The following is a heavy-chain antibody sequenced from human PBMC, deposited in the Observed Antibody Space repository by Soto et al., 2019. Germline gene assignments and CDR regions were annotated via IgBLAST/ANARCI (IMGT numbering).Heavy chain of an antibody. CDR1: GFTFSDNA. D-gene: IGHD6-19*01. CDR3: AKGGRQWLVTSDFNY. J-gene: IGHJ4*02. Sequence: VQLVESGGGVVQPGRSRRLSWAASGFTFSDNAMHWVGQAPGKGLEWVAVVSHDGRNTHYADSVKGRFTISRDSSKNTVSLEMTSLRAEDTAVYYCAKGGRQWLVTSDFNYWGQGALVTVSS. CDR2: VSHDGRNT. V-gene: IGHV3-30*18.